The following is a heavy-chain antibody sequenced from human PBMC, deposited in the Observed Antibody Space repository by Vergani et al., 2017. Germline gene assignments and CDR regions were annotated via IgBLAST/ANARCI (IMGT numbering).Heavy chain of an antibody. Sequence: QVQLVQSGAEVKKPGSSVKVSCKASGGTFSSYAISWVRQAPGQGLEWMGGIIPIFGTANYAQKFQGRVTITADESTSTAYMELSSLRSDDTAVYYCARDSLESYYDSSGYRPMWYFQHWGQGTLVTVSS. CDR1: GGTFSSYA. J-gene: IGHJ1*01. D-gene: IGHD3-22*01. CDR3: ARDSLESYYDSSGYRPMWYFQH. CDR2: IIPIFGTA. V-gene: IGHV1-69*01.